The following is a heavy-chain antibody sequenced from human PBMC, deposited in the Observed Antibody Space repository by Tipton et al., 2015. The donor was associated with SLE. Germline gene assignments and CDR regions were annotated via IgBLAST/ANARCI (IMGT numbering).Heavy chain of an antibody. J-gene: IGHJ3*01. CDR2: ISWNDLNI. Sequence: RSLRLSCAVSGFPLDGYALHWVRQAPGKGPEWVAGISWNDLNIGYADSVKGRFTVSRDNAKKSLYLQMNSLRPEDTAIYYCARDLYSNSFDAFDFWGQGTMVTVSS. V-gene: IGHV3-9*01. D-gene: IGHD6-6*01. CDR1: GFPLDGYA. CDR3: ARDLYSNSFDAFDF.